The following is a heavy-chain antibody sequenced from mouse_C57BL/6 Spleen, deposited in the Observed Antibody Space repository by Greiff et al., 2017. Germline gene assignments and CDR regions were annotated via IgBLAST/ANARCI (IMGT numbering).Heavy chain of an antibody. CDR2: IDPSDSET. CDR1: GYTFTSYW. D-gene: IGHD1-1*01. V-gene: IGHV1-52*01. CDR3: ARRGGDYGSRFAY. Sequence: QVQLKQSGAELVRPGSSVKLSCKASGYTFTSYWMHWVKQRPIQGLEWIGNIDPSDSETHYNQKFKDKATLTVDKSSSTAYMQLSSLTSEDSAVYYCARRGGDYGSRFAYWGQGTLVTVSA. J-gene: IGHJ3*01.